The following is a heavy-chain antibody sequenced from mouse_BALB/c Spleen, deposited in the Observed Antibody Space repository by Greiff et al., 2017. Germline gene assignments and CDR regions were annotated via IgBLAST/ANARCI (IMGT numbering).Heavy chain of an antibody. D-gene: IGHD1-1*01. V-gene: IGHV14-3*02. J-gene: IGHJ3*01. CDR2: IDPANGNT. CDR3: APIYYYGSRSRFAY. CDR1: GFNIKDTY. Sequence: EVQLQQSGAELVKPGASVKLSCTASGFNIKDTYMHWVQQRPEQGLEWIGRIDPANGNTKYDPKFQGKATITADTSSNTAYLQLSSLTSEDTAVYYCAPIYYYGSRSRFAYWGQGTLVTVSA.